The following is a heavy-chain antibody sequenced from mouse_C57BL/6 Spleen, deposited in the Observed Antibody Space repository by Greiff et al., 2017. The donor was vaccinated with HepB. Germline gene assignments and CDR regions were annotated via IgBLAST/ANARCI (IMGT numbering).Heavy chain of an antibody. CDR1: GFTFSSYA. D-gene: IGHD2-13*01. CDR2: ISSGGDYS. V-gene: IGHV5-9-1*02. Sequence: EVQGVESGEGLVKPGGSLKLSCAASGFTFSSYAMSWVRQTPEKRLEWVAYISSGGDYSYYADTVKGRFTISRDNAQNTLYLQMSSLKSEDPSMYYCKREGTTGYAMDYWGQGTSVTVSS. J-gene: IGHJ4*01. CDR3: KREGTTGYAMDY.